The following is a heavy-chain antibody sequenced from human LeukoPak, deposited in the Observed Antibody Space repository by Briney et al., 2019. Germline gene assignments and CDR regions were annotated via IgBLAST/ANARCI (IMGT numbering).Heavy chain of an antibody. CDR1: GGTFSSYA. Sequence: SVKVSCKASGGTFSSYAISWVRQAPGQGLEWMGGIIPIFGTANYAQKFQGRVTITADKSTSTAYMELSSLRSEDTAVYYCAREGDSCGWYSFDYRGQGTLVTVSS. CDR3: AREGDSCGWYSFDY. CDR2: IIPIFGTA. J-gene: IGHJ4*02. D-gene: IGHD6-19*01. V-gene: IGHV1-69*06.